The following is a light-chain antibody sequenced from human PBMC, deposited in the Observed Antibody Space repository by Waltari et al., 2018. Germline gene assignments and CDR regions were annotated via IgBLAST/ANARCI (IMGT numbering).Light chain of an antibody. Sequence: QSALTQPPSASGSPGQSVTISCTGTSRDVGPYVSWYQQHPGNAPQLMIYGVNKRPSGVPDRFSGSKSGNTASLTVSGLQADDEADYYCYSSAGSNNWVFGGGTKLTVL. CDR3: YSSAGSNNWV. CDR1: SRDVGPY. CDR2: GVN. J-gene: IGLJ3*02. V-gene: IGLV2-8*01.